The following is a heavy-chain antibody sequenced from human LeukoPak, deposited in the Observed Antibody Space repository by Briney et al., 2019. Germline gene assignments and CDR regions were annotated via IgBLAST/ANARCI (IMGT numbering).Heavy chain of an antibody. CDR2: ISGYNGDT. CDR1: GYTFTHHG. CDR3: ARDPTNTSGRYAYFDY. V-gene: IGHV1-18*01. J-gene: IGHJ4*02. Sequence: ASVRVSCKASGYTFTHHGITWVRQAPGQGLEWMGWISGYNGDTHYALNFQGRVTLTTDTSTSTAYMELRSLRSDDTAVYYCARDPTNTSGRYAYFDYWGQGTLVTVSS. D-gene: IGHD6-19*01.